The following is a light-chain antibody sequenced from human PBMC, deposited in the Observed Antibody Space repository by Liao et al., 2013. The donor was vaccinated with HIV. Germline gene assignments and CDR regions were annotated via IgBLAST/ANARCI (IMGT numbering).Light chain of an antibody. CDR3: QTWDSSIAV. J-gene: IGLJ3*02. V-gene: IGLV3-1*01. CDR2: HNT. Sequence: SYELTQPPSVSVSPGQTATITCSGEKLGDKYAAWYQQKPGQSPVLVIYHNTKRPSGIPERFSGYNFENTATLTIAGTEAMDEGDYFCQTWDSSIAVFGGGTKLTVL. CDR1: KLGDKY.